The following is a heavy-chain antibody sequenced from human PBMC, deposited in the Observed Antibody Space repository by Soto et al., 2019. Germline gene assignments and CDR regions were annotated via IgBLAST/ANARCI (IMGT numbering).Heavy chain of an antibody. V-gene: IGHV3-33*01. CDR2: IWYDGSNK. CDR1: GFTFSSYG. D-gene: IGHD3-10*01. CDR3: ARDYDEGESGYDYYMDV. Sequence: GGSLRLSCAASGFTFSSYGMHWVRQAPGKGLEWVAVIWYDGSNKYYADSVKGRFTISRDNSKNTLYLQMNSLRAEDTAVYYCARDYDEGESGYDYYMDVWGKGTTVTVSS. J-gene: IGHJ6*03.